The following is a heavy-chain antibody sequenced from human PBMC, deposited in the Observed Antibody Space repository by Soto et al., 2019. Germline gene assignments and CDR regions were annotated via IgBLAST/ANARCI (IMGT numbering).Heavy chain of an antibody. CDR1: GYSFTSYW. CDR2: IYPGDSDT. V-gene: IGHV5-51*01. Sequence: GESLKISCKGSGYSFTSYWIGWVRQMPGKGLEWMGIIYPGDSDTRYSPSFQGQVTISADKSISTAYLQWSSLKASDTAMYYCARPGRXIVLVPAAIFAFDIWGQGTMVT. J-gene: IGHJ3*02. D-gene: IGHD2-2*01. CDR3: ARPGRXIVLVPAAIFAFDI.